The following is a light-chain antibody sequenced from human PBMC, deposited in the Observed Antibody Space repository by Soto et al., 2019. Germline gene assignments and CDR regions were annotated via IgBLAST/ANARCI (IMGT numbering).Light chain of an antibody. Sequence: ETQMPQSLSTLSASVGDTVTIPCRAIRIPGSGLAWYQQKPGKAPKVLIYDVSSLESGVPSRFSGSGSGTEFTLTINSLQPDDFATYYCQQYNTYSGTFGPGTKVEIK. J-gene: IGKJ1*01. CDR1: RIPGSG. V-gene: IGKV1-5*01. CDR3: QQYNTYSGT. CDR2: DVS.